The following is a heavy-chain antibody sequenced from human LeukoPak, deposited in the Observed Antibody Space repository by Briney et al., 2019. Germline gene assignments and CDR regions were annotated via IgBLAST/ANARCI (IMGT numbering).Heavy chain of an antibody. CDR1: GGSIRRGDYY. CDR3: ARWVYDFWRNEGAYYFDY. J-gene: IGHJ4*02. D-gene: IGHD3-3*01. V-gene: IGHV4-31*03. CDR2: INPSGGT. Sequence: PSQTLSLTCTVSGGSIRRGDYYWSWIRQPPGKGLEWIGYINPSGGTYYNPSLKSRVNISLDTSENQFSVKLRSVTGADTAVYYCARWVYDFWRNEGAYYFDYWGQGTLVTVSS.